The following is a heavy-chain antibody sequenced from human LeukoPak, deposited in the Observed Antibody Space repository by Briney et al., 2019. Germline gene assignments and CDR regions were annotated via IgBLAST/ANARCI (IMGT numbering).Heavy chain of an antibody. J-gene: IGHJ4*02. CDR2: ISYDGSNK. CDR3: ATSITIFGVVIMADY. V-gene: IGHV3-30-3*01. D-gene: IGHD3-3*01. Sequence: GRSLRLSCAASGFTFSSYAMHWVRQAPGKGLEWVAVISYDGSNKYYADSVKGRFTISRDNSKNTLYLQMSSLRAEDTAVYYCATSITIFGVVIMADYWGQGTLVTVSS. CDR1: GFTFSSYA.